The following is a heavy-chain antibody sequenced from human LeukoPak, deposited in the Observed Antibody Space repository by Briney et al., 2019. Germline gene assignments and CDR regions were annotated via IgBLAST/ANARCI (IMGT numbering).Heavy chain of an antibody. CDR1: GFTFSSYA. Sequence: GGSLRLSCAASGFTFSSYAMSWVRQAPGKGLEWVGFIRSKAYGGTTEYAAPVKGRFTISRDDSKSIAYLQMNSLKTEDTAVYYCTSEDIVVVPAARLTRFDYWGQGTLVTVSS. J-gene: IGHJ4*02. D-gene: IGHD2-2*01. V-gene: IGHV3-49*04. CDR3: TSEDIVVVPAARLTRFDY. CDR2: IRSKAYGGTT.